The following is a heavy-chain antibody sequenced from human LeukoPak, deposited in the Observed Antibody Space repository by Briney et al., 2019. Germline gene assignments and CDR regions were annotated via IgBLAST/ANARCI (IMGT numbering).Heavy chain of an antibody. CDR1: GFTFSRYG. Sequence: GRSLRLSCAASGFTFSRYGMHWVRQAPGKGLEGVAVIWYDGSNKYYADSVKGRFTISRDNSKNTLYLQMNSLRAEDTAVYYCARDPTMIVLEYYLQYWGQGTLVTV. J-gene: IGHJ4*02. V-gene: IGHV3-33*01. CDR3: ARDPTMIVLEYYLQY. CDR2: IWYDGSNK. D-gene: IGHD3-22*01.